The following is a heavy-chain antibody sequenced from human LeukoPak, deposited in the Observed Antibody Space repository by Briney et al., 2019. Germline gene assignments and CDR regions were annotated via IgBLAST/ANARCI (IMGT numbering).Heavy chain of an antibody. Sequence: SETLSLTCTVSGGSISSGGYYWGWIRQPPGKGLEWIGYIYHSGSTYYNPSLKSRVTISVDRSKNQFSLKLSSVTAADTAVYYCARFLDRGDYMDVWGKGTTVTVSS. CDR3: ARFLDRGDYMDV. V-gene: IGHV4-30-2*01. CDR1: GGSISSGGYY. J-gene: IGHJ6*03. CDR2: IYHSGST. D-gene: IGHD3-22*01.